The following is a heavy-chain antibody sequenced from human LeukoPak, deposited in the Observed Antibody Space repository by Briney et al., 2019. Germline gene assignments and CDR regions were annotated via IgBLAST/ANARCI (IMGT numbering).Heavy chain of an antibody. CDR3: ARGDSNDNVYGDYPDY. CDR1: GGSMKSGTYY. V-gene: IGHV4-61*02. CDR2: IYTSGST. Sequence: SQTLPLTCTVSGGSMKSGTYYWSWIRQPAGKGLEWIGRIYTSGSTNYNPSLKSRVTISIDTSKNQFSLNLSSVTAADTAVYYCARGDSNDNVYGDYPDYWGQGTLVTVSS. D-gene: IGHD4-17*01. J-gene: IGHJ4*02.